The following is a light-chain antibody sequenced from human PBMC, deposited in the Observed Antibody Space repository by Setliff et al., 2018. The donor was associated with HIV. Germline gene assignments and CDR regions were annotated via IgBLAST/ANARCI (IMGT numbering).Light chain of an antibody. J-gene: IGLJ1*01. CDR2: DVS. V-gene: IGLV2-11*01. CDR3: CSYAGSYKV. Sequence: QSALAQPRSVSGSPGQSVTTSCTGTSSDVGGYNYVSWYQQHPGKAPKLMIYDVSKRPSGVPDRFSGSKSGYTASLTISGLQAEDEADYYCCSYAGSYKVFGTGTRSPS. CDR1: SSDVGGYNY.